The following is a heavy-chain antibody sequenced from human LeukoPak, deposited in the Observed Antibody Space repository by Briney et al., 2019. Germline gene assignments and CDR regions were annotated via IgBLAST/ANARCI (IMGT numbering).Heavy chain of an antibody. V-gene: IGHV1-2*02. J-gene: IGHJ3*02. CDR1: GYTFTGYY. CDR3: ARDVPDIVVLSDVVPDAFDI. CDR2: INPNSGGT. Sequence: ASVKVSCKASGYTFTGYYMHWVRQAPGQGLEWMGWINPNSGGTNYAQKFQGRVTMTRDTSISTAYMELSRLRSDDTAVYYCARDVPDIVVLSDVVPDAFDIWGQGTMVTVSS. D-gene: IGHD2-2*02.